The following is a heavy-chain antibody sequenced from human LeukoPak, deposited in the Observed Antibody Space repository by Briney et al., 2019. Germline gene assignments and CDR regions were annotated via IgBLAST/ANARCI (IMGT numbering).Heavy chain of an antibody. CDR2: INPTGTST. D-gene: IGHD5-12*01. Sequence: ASVKVSCKASGYTFTSYNMHWVRQAPGQGLEWMGIINPTGTSTKYAQKFQGRVTMTGDTSTRTVYMELGSLRSEDTAVYYCAIDGGYSAYEWGQASLVTVSS. J-gene: IGHJ4*02. CDR3: AIDGGYSAYE. CDR1: GYTFTSYN. V-gene: IGHV1-46*01.